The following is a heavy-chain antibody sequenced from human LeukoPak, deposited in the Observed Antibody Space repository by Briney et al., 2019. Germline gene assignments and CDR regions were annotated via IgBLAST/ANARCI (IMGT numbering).Heavy chain of an antibody. Sequence: GGSLRLSCAVSGFTFSSYWMSWVRQAPGKGLEWVANIKQDGSEKYYVDSVKGRFTISRDNAKNSLYLQMNSLRAEDTAVYYCARDAFPDYWGQGTLVTVSS. V-gene: IGHV3-7*01. CDR2: IKQDGSEK. J-gene: IGHJ4*02. CDR3: ARDAFPDY. CDR1: GFTFSSYW. D-gene: IGHD2/OR15-2a*01.